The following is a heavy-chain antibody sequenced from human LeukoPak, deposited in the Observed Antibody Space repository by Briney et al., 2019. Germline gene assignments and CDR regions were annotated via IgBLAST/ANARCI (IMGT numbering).Heavy chain of an antibody. CDR1: GYSFTNYL. CDR3: ARTLAAVPEYFQH. J-gene: IGHJ1*01. D-gene: IGHD6-13*01. Sequence: GESLKISCKGSGYSFTNYLIGWVRQMPGKGLEWMGIIYPDDSDTRYSPSLQGQVTISADKSISTAYLQWSSLKASDTAMYFCARTLAAVPEYFQHWGQGTLVTVSS. CDR2: IYPDDSDT. V-gene: IGHV5-51*01.